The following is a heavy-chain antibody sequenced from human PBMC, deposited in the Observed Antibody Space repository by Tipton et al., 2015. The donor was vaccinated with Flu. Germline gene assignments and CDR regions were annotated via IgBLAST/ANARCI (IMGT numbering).Heavy chain of an antibody. D-gene: IGHD5-12*01. Sequence: TLSLTCIVSGGSFGSYYWSWIRQPPGQGLEWIGYFSKSGSTYYNPSLQSRVTISVDTSNNKFSLELSAVSAADTAVYYCARQGLGYSDWYFDLWGRGTLVTVSS. CDR1: GGSFGSYY. V-gene: IGHV4-59*01. CDR3: ARQGLGYSDWYFDL. J-gene: IGHJ2*01. CDR2: FSKSGST.